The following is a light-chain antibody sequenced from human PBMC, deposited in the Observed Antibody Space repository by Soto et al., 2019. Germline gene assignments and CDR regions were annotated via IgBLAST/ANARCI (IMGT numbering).Light chain of an antibody. CDR2: DVS. CDR1: SSDVGGYNY. CDR3: CSYAGSYLV. Sequence: QSALTQPRSVSGSPGQSVTISCTGTSSDVGGYNYVSWYQQHPGKAPKLMIYDVSKQPSGVPDRFSGSKSGNTASLTISGLQAEDEADYYCCSYAGSYLVFGGGTKLTVL. V-gene: IGLV2-11*01. J-gene: IGLJ2*01.